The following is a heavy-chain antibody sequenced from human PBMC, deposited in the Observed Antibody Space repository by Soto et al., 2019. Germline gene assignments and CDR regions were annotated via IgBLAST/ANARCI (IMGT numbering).Heavy chain of an antibody. CDR1: GYTFTSYA. CDR3: ARGPGGPDGPGDY. V-gene: IGHV1-3*01. J-gene: IGHJ4*02. CDR2: INAGNGNT. Sequence: ASVKVSCKASGYTFTSYAMHWVRQAPGQRLEWMGWINAGNGNTKYSQRFQGRVTITRDTSASTAYMELSSLRSEDTAVYYCARGPGGPDGPGDYWGQGTLVTVSS. D-gene: IGHD2-15*01.